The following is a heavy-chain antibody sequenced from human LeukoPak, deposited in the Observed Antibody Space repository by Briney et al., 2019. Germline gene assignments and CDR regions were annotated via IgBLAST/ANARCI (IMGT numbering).Heavy chain of an antibody. CDR2: INPSGGST. D-gene: IGHD7-27*01. CDR3: ARGWARSEGPPNWGKYAFDI. V-gene: IGHV1-46*01. CDR1: GYTFTSYY. J-gene: IGHJ3*02. Sequence: ASVKVSCKASGYTFTSYYMHWVRQAPGQGLEWMGIINPSGGSTSYAQKFQGRVTMTRDTSTSTVYMELSSLRSEDTAVYYCARGWARSEGPPNWGKYAFDIWGQGTMATVSS.